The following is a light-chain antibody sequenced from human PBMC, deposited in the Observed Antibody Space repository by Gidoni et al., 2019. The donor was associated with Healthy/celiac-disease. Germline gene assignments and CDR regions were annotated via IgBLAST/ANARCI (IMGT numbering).Light chain of an antibody. CDR3: QQDYNLPPA. Sequence: SSCYSGIPARFSGSESGTDFTLTISSLQPEDFAVYYCQQDYNLPPAFGGGTKVEIK. V-gene: IGKV3D-7*01. CDR2: S. J-gene: IGKJ4*01.